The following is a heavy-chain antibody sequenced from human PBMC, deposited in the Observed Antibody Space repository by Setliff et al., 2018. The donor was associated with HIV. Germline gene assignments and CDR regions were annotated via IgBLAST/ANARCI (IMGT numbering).Heavy chain of an antibody. V-gene: IGHV3-23*01. CDR3: TTLVGANPWHDAFDI. D-gene: IGHD1-26*01. CDR1: GFTFSRHA. Sequence: PGGSLRLSCTASGFTFSRHAMTWVRQAPGKGLEWVSTIPSNSEYTIYADSVEGRFTISRDNNKNTLYLQMNSLRAEDTAVYYCTTLVGANPWHDAFDIWGHGTMVTVSS. J-gene: IGHJ3*02. CDR2: IPSNSEYT.